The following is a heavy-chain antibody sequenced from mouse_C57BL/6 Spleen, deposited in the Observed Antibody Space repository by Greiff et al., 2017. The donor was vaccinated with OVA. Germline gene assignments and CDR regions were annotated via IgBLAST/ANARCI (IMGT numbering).Heavy chain of an antibody. CDR1: GFTFSSYG. CDR3: ARDFDY. J-gene: IGHJ2*01. V-gene: IGHV5-6*01. Sequence: EVQGVESGGDLVKPGGSLKLSCAASGFTFSSYGMSWVRQTPDKRLEWVATISSGGSYPYYPDSVKGRFTISRDNAKNTLYLQMSSLKSEDTAMYYCARDFDYGGQGTTRTVSS. CDR2: ISSGGSYP.